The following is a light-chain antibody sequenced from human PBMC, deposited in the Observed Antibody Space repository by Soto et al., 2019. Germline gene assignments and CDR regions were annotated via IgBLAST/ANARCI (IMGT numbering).Light chain of an antibody. CDR1: SSDAGGYNY. CDR3: SSYGGFNNVI. J-gene: IGLJ2*01. Sequence: QSVLTQPPSASGSPGQSVTITCTGTSSDAGGYNYVSWYQQHPDKAPKLIIYEVSKRPSGVPDRFSGSKSGNTASLTVSGLQAEDEADYYCSSYGGFNNVIFGGGTKLTVL. CDR2: EVS. V-gene: IGLV2-8*01.